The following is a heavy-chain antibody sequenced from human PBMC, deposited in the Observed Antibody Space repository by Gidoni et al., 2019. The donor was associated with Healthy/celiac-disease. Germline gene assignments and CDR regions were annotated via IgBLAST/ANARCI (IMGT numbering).Heavy chain of an antibody. J-gene: IGHJ4*02. Sequence: EVQPVESWGCLVQPGGSVRLSCAASGFSVSSYSINWVRRAHGKGLEWVAYISSSISTIYGADSVKGRFTISRVNAKNSLYLKMNSLRAEDTAVYYCARGARGQYYDFWSGSLRVDYFDYWGQGTLVTVSS. D-gene: IGHD3-3*01. CDR2: ISSSISTI. CDR1: GFSVSSYS. V-gene: IGHV3-48*01. CDR3: ARGARGQYYDFWSGSLRVDYFDY.